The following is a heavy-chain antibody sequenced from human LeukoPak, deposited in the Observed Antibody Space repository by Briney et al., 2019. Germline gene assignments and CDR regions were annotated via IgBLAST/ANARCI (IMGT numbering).Heavy chain of an antibody. V-gene: IGHV4-34*01. CDR2: INHSGST. D-gene: IGHD5-24*01. Sequence: SETLSLTCTVSGGSISSYYWSWIRQPPGKGLEWIGEINHSGSTNYNPSLKSRVTISVDTSKNQFSLKLSSVTAADTAMYYRARGRVEMATIDFDYWGQGTLVTVSS. CDR1: GGSISSYY. CDR3: ARGRVEMATIDFDY. J-gene: IGHJ4*02.